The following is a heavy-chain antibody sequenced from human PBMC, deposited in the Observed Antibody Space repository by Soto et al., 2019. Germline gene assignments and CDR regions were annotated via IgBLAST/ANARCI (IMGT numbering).Heavy chain of an antibody. CDR1: GFTFSSYA. CDR2: ISGSGGST. V-gene: IGHV3-23*01. Sequence: EVQLLESGGGLVQPGGSLRLSCAASGFTFSSYAMSWVRQAPGKGLEWVSAISGSGGSTYYADSVKGRFTISRDNXRXTXSLQMNSLRAEDTAVYYCAKVAYSYGEPTIGYGMDVWGQGTTVTVSS. D-gene: IGHD5-18*01. J-gene: IGHJ6*02. CDR3: AKVAYSYGEPTIGYGMDV.